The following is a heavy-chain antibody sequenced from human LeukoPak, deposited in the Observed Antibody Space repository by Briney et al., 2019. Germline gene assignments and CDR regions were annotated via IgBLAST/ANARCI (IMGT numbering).Heavy chain of an antibody. CDR3: ARVSYGSGGRAEYFQY. CDR2: ISSSGSTI. D-gene: IGHD6-19*01. Sequence: GGSLRLSCAASGFTFSDYYMSWIRQAPGKGLEWVSYISSSGSTIYYADSVKGRFTISRDNAQNSLYLQMNSLRAEDTAVYYCARVSYGSGGRAEYFQYWGQGTLVTVSS. CDR1: GFTFSDYY. J-gene: IGHJ1*01. V-gene: IGHV3-11*01.